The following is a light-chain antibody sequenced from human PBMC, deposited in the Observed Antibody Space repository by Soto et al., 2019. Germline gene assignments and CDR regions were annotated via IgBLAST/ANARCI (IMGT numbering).Light chain of an antibody. CDR1: QSVSSSY. CDR3: QQYGTSPQG. Sequence: EIVLTQSPGTLSLSPGERATLSCRASQSVSSSYLAWYQQKPGQALRLLIYAASSRATGIPDRFSGSGSGTDFTLTISRLEPEDFAVYYCQQYGTSPQGFGPGTKVDIK. V-gene: IGKV3-20*01. CDR2: AAS. J-gene: IGKJ3*01.